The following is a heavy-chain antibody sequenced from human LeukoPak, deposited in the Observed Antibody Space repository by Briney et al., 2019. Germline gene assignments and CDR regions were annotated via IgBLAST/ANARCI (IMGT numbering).Heavy chain of an antibody. CDR2: ISGSGVST. CDR3: AKDLVGFAY. V-gene: IGHV3-23*01. J-gene: IGHJ4*02. Sequence: GGSLRLSCAASGFTFSRNAMSWVRQVPGKGLEWVSAISGSGVSTYYADSVKGRFTISRDNSKNTLSLQMNSLRAEDTAVYYCAKDLVGFAYWGQGTLVTVSS. D-gene: IGHD2-21*01. CDR1: GFTFSRNA.